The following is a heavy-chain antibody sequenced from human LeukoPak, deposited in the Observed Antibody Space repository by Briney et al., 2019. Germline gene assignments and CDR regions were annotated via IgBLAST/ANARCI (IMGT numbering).Heavy chain of an antibody. Sequence: SETLSLTCTVSGGSISSSSYYWGWIRQPPGKGLEWIGSIYYSGSTYYNPSLKSRVTISVDTSKNQFSLKLCSVTAADTAVYYCARHIDYPYYYYYMDVWGKGTTVTVSS. D-gene: IGHD4-11*01. CDR1: GGSISSSSYY. CDR2: IYYSGST. V-gene: IGHV4-39*01. J-gene: IGHJ6*03. CDR3: ARHIDYPYYYYYMDV.